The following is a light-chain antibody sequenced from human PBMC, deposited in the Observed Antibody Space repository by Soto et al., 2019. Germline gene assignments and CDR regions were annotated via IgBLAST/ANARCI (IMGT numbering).Light chain of an antibody. J-gene: IGLJ3*02. V-gene: IGLV1-47*01. CDR2: RNN. CDR3: AAWDDSLSGVV. Sequence: QAVVTQPPSASGTPGQRVTISCSGSSSNIGSNYVYWYQQLPGTAPKRLIYRNNQRPSGVPDRFSGSKSGTSASLAISGLRSEDEADYYCAAWDDSLSGVVFGGGTKVTVL. CDR1: SSNIGSNY.